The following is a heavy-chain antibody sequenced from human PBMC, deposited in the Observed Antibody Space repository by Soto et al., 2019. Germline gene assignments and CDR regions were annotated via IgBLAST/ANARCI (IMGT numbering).Heavy chain of an antibody. Sequence: KKSPASVKVSCKASGYTFTRSGISWVRQAPGQGLEWMGWISTYNGDTNYAQTFQGRVTMTTDTSTSTVHMEVRSLRSDDTAVYYCAREGVAPYYYYGMDVWGQGTPVTVSS. CDR3: AREGVAPYYYYGMDV. CDR1: GYTFTRSG. V-gene: IGHV1-18*01. D-gene: IGHD5-12*01. J-gene: IGHJ6*02. CDR2: ISTYNGDT.